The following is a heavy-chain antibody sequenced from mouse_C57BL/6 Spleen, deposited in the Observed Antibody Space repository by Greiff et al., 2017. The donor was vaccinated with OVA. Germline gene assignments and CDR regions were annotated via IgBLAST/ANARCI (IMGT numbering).Heavy chain of an antibody. Sequence: QVQLKQSGAELVRPGTSVKMSCKASGYTFTNYWIGWAKQRPGHGLEWIGDIYPGGGYTNYNEKFKGKATLTADKSSSTAYMQFSSLTSEDSAIYYCARFDYDGYFDVWGTGTTVTVSS. CDR1: GYTFTNYW. D-gene: IGHD2-4*01. CDR3: ARFDYDGYFDV. V-gene: IGHV1-63*01. J-gene: IGHJ1*03. CDR2: IYPGGGYT.